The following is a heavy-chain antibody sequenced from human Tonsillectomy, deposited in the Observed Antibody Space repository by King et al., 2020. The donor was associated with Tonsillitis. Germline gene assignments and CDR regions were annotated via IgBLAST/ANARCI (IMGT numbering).Heavy chain of an antibody. CDR1: GGTFSSYA. Sequence: VQLVQSGAEVKKPGSSMKVSCQASGGTFSSYAISWVRQAPGQGLEWMGGIIPIFGSTNNAQKFQGRVTITADESTSTVYMQLTSLRSNDTAVYYCARTRYSSGWSFDSWGQGTLVSVSS. CDR3: ARTRYSSGWSFDS. V-gene: IGHV1-69*01. D-gene: IGHD6-19*01. J-gene: IGHJ4*02. CDR2: IIPIFGST.